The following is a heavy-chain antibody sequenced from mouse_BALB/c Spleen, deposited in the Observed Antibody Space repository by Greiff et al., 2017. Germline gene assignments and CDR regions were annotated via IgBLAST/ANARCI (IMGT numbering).Heavy chain of an antibody. Sequence: EVKLMESGGGLVQPGGSLRLSCATSGFTFTDYYMSWVRQPPGKALEWLGFIRNKANGYTTEYSASVKGRFTISRDNSQSILYLQMNTLRAEDSATYYCARDEGGSSFYAMDYWGQGTSVTVSS. V-gene: IGHV7-3*02. CDR2: IRNKANGYTT. J-gene: IGHJ4*01. D-gene: IGHD1-1*01. CDR3: ARDEGGSSFYAMDY. CDR1: GFTFTDYY.